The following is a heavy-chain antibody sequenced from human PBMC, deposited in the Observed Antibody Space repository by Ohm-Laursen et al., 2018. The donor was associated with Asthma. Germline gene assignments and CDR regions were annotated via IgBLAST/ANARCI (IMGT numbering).Heavy chain of an antibody. D-gene: IGHD4-17*01. Sequence: SVKVSCKASGYTFTSYAMHWVRQAPGQRLEWMGWINAGNGNTKYSQKFQGRVTITRDTSASTAYMELSSLRSEDTAVYYCARDDYGWDYFDYWGQGTLVTVSS. CDR3: ARDDYGWDYFDY. V-gene: IGHV1-3*01. CDR2: INAGNGNT. CDR1: GYTFTSYA. J-gene: IGHJ4*02.